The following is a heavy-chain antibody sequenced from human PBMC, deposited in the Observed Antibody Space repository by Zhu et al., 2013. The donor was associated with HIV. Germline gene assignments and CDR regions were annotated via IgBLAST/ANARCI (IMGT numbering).Heavy chain of an antibody. V-gene: IGHV1-69*06. CDR3: ARVSWPYYYDSSGVVFAGMDV. CDR2: IIPIFGTA. J-gene: IGHJ6*02. Sequence: QVQLVQSGAEVKKPGSSVKVSCKASGGTFSSYAISWVRQAPGQGLEWMGGIIPIFGTANYAQKFQGRVTITADKSTSTAYMELSSLRSEDTAVYYCARVSWPYYYDSSGVVFAGMDVWGRRDHGHRLL. CDR1: GGTFSSYA. D-gene: IGHD3-22*01.